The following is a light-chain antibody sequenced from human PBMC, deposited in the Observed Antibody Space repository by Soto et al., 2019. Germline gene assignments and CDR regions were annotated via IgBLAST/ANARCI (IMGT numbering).Light chain of an antibody. Sequence: QPVLTQSPSASASLGASVKLTCTLSSGHSSYVIAWHQQQPEKGPRYLMKLNSDGSHSKGDGIPDRFSGSSSGAERYLTISSLQSEDEADYYCQTWGTGIVLFGGATKLTVL. CDR1: SGHSSYV. V-gene: IGLV4-69*01. J-gene: IGLJ2*01. CDR3: QTWGTGIVL. CDR2: LNSDGSH.